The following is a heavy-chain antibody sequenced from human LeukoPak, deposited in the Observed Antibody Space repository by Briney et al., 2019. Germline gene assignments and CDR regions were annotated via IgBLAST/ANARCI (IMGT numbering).Heavy chain of an antibody. V-gene: IGHV3-33*01. J-gene: IGHJ4*02. CDR3: AGEGIAVAGTLSY. Sequence: PGGSLRLSCAASGFTFSSYGMRWVRQAPGKGLEWVAVIWYDGSNKYYADSVKGRFTISRDNSKNTLYLQMNGLRAEDTAVYYCAGEGIAVAGTLSYWGQGTLVTVSS. CDR1: GFTFSSYG. CDR2: IWYDGSNK. D-gene: IGHD6-19*01.